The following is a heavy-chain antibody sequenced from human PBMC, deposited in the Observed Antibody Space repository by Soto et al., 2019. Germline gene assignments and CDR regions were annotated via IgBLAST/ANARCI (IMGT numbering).Heavy chain of an antibody. CDR1: GGSISSGGYY. V-gene: IGHV4-31*03. CDR2: IYYSGST. CDR3: AGGGGDYDVSECHYSRGSDYYYGMDV. D-gene: IGHD6-19*01. J-gene: IGHJ6*02. Sequence: SETLSLTCTVSGGSISSGGYYWSWIRQHPGKGLEWIGYIYYSGSTYDNPSLKSRVTISEDTSKNQFSLKLTSVTAADTAVYYCAGGGGDYDVSECHYSRGSDYYYGMDVWGQGTTVTVSS.